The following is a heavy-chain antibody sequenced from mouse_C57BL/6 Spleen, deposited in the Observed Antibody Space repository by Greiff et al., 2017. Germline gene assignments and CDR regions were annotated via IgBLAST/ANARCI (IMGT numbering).Heavy chain of an antibody. CDR2: IDPDDGET. CDR3: ARDHYYSSSRDYYFDY. V-gene: IGHV14-2*01. Sequence: VQLQQSGAELVKPGASVKLSCTASGFNIKDYYMHWVKQRTEQGLEWIGGIDPDDGETKYAPKFQGKATITADTSSNTAYMQLSSLTSEDTAVYYCARDHYYSSSRDYYFDYWGQGTTLTVSS. D-gene: IGHD1-1*01. J-gene: IGHJ2*01. CDR1: GFNIKDYY.